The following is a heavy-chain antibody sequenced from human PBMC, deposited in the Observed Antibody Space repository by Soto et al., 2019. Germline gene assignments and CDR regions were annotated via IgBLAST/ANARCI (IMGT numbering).Heavy chain of an antibody. CDR2: IYYSGST. J-gene: IGHJ4*02. V-gene: IGHV4-59*11. Sequence: QVQLQESGPGLVKPSETLSLTCTVSGGSLNNHYWSWIRQPPGQGLEWIGYIYYSGSTNYTPSRKSRVTMSVDTSKTQFSLKLSSLTAADTAINDWARANWFLDYWGQGTLVTVSS. CDR1: GGSLNNHY. CDR3: ARANWFLDY. D-gene: IGHD7-27*01.